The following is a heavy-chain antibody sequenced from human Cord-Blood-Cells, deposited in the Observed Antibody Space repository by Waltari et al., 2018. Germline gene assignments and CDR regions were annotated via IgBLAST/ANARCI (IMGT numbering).Heavy chain of an antibody. D-gene: IGHD6-6*01. J-gene: IGHJ3*02. Sequence: EVQLLESGGGLVQPGGSLRLSCAASGFTFSSYAMSWVRPAPGKGLEWVSAISGSGGSTYYADSVKGRFTISRDNSKNTLYLQMNSLRAEDTAVYYCANGGSSSSFAFDIWGQGTMVTVSS. CDR1: GFTFSSYA. CDR3: ANGGSSSSFAFDI. V-gene: IGHV3-23*01. CDR2: ISGSGGST.